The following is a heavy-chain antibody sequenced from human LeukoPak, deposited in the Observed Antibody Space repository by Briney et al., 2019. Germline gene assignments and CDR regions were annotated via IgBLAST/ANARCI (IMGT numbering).Heavy chain of an antibody. J-gene: IGHJ5*02. D-gene: IGHD6-13*01. CDR3: ARVGAAAGTGGNWFDP. Sequence: SETLSLTCALYGGSFPYYYWSWIRQPPGKELERIGEINHAGSTDYNPSLKSRVTISIDTSKNQFSLKLSSVTAADTAVYYCARVGAAAGTGGNWFDPWGQGTLVTVSS. V-gene: IGHV4-34*01. CDR2: INHAGST. CDR1: GGSFPYYY.